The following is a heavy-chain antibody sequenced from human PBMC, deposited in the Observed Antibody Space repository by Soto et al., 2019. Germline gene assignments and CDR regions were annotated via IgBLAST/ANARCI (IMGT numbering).Heavy chain of an antibody. J-gene: IGHJ6*02. CDR3: IKGGSVEMATGTRYYYYGMDV. CDR2: IRSKANSYAT. V-gene: IGHV3-73*02. D-gene: IGHD4-4*01. CDR1: GFTFSGSA. Sequence: EVQLVESGGGLVQPGGSLKLSCAASGFTFSGSAMHWVRQASGKGLEWVGRIRSKANSYATAYAASVKGRFTISRDDSKNTAYLQMNSLKTEDAAVYYCIKGGSVEMATGTRYYYYGMDVWGQGTTVTVSS.